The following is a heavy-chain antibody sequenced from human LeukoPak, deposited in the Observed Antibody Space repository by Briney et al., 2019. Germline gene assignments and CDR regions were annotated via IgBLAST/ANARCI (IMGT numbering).Heavy chain of an antibody. CDR1: GGSFSGYY. CDR2: INHSGST. D-gene: IGHD5-18*01. CDR3: ARGSRKSVSYGPYYYGMDV. Sequence: SETLSLTCAVYGGSFSGYYWSWIRQPPGKGLEWIGEINHSGSTNYNPSLKSRVTISVDTSKNQFSLKLSSVTAADTAVYYCARGSRKSVSYGPYYYGMDVWGQGTTVTVSS. V-gene: IGHV4-34*01. J-gene: IGHJ6*02.